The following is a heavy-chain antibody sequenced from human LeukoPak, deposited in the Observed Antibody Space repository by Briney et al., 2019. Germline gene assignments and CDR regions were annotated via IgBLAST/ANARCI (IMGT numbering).Heavy chain of an antibody. J-gene: IGHJ6*02. CDR3: ARGGSYYFYNGMGV. V-gene: IGHV1-69*04. CDR1: GGTFTSYG. Sequence: GASVKVSCKASGGTFTSYGINWVRQAPGLGLEWMGRIIPIVGILNYAQRFQGRVTITADNSTNMAYMELSSLRSEDTAVYYCARGGSYYFYNGMGVWGQGTTVTVSS. CDR2: IIPIVGIL. D-gene: IGHD1-26*01.